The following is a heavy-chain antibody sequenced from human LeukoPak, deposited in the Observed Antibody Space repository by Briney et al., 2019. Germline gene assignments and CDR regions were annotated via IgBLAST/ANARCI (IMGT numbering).Heavy chain of an antibody. CDR2: IYYSGST. V-gene: IGHV4-39*01. CDR1: GGSISSSRYY. CDR3: ARHYSYSSGWYDY. Sequence: PSETLSLTCSVSGGSISSSRYYWGWIRQPPGKGLEWIGSIYYSGSTYYNPSLSSRVSISVDTSKNQFSLKLSSVTAADTAVYYCARHYSYSSGWYDYWGQGTLVTVSS. J-gene: IGHJ4*02. D-gene: IGHD6-19*01.